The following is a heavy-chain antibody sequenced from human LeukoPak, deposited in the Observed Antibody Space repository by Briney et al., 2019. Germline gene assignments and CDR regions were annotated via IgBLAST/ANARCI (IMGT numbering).Heavy chain of an antibody. D-gene: IGHD5-18*01. CDR2: IIPMLGIA. Sequence: SVKVSCKSSGGTFSSYSIIWARQAPGQGLEWMGRIIPMLGIANYAQKFQGRVTITADKSTSTAYMELSSLRSEDTAVYYCANLGYSYGQYYFHYWGQGTLVTVSS. CDR3: ANLGYSYGQYYFHY. CDR1: GGTFSSYS. J-gene: IGHJ4*02. V-gene: IGHV1-69*02.